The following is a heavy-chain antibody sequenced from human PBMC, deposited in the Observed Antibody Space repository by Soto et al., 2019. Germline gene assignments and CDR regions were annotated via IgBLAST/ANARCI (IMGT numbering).Heavy chain of an antibody. CDR3: ARHNYGSGSTYYDY. V-gene: IGHV4-30-2*01. CDR1: GGSISSGGYS. D-gene: IGHD3-10*01. J-gene: IGHJ4*02. Sequence: SETLSLTCAVSGGSISSGGYSWSWIRQPPGKGLEWIGYIYHSGSTYYNPSLKSRVTISVDRSKNQFSLKLSSVIAADTAVYYCARHNYGSGSTYYDYWGQGTLVTVSS. CDR2: IYHSGST.